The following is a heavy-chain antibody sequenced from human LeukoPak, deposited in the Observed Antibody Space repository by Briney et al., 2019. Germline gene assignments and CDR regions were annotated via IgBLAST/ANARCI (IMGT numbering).Heavy chain of an antibody. CDR1: GYTFSDYY. D-gene: IGHD3-22*01. J-gene: IGHJ4*02. Sequence: GGSLRLSCAASGYTFSDYYMSWIRQAPGKGLEWVSYISSSSSYTNYADSVKGRFTISRDNAKNSLYLQMNSLRAEGTAVCYCARTVVVVDGRYYFDYWGQGTLVTVSS. CDR3: ARTVVVVDGRYYFDY. V-gene: IGHV3-11*06. CDR2: ISSSSSYT.